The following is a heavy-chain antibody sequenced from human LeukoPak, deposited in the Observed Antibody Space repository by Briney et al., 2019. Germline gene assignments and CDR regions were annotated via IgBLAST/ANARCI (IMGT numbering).Heavy chain of an antibody. V-gene: IGHV3-21*01. CDR1: GFTFSSYR. CDR2: ISSSSSYI. CDR3: VRPRGAMVRGRYYFDY. Sequence: GGSLRLSCAASGFTFSSYRMNWVRQAPGKGLEWVSSISSSSSYIYYADSVKGRFTISRDNAKNSLYLQMNSLRAEDTAVYYCVRPRGAMVRGRYYFDYWGQGTLVTVSS. J-gene: IGHJ4*02. D-gene: IGHD3-10*01.